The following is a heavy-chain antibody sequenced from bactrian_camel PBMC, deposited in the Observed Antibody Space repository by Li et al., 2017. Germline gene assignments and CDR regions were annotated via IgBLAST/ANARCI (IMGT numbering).Heavy chain of an antibody. D-gene: IGHD3*01. CDR2: INNDGKT. J-gene: IGHJ4*01. CDR1: GFRFNEFD. V-gene: IGHV3S40*01. Sequence: DVQLVESGGDLVQPGRSLRLSCAASGFRFNEFDTTWVRQAPGNECEWVSTINNDGKTYYANSVKGRFTISRDNAKDTLYLQMNSLKIEDTAVYYCALGSSRQATMTARGKGTQVTVS.